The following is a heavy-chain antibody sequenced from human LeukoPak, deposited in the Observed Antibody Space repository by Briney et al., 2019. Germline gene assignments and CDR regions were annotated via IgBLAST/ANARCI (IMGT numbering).Heavy chain of an antibody. D-gene: IGHD3-10*01. Sequence: PGGSLRLSCAASGFIFSNYGMNWVRQAPGKGLEWVAAISASGSATSYADSVRGRFTISRDNSKNTKYLQMNRLRPEDTAISYCAREGYYGSGSPPSLYFDYWGQGTLVTVSS. CDR2: ISASGSAT. CDR3: AREGYYGSGSPPSLYFDY. J-gene: IGHJ4*02. CDR1: GFIFSNYG. V-gene: IGHV3-23*01.